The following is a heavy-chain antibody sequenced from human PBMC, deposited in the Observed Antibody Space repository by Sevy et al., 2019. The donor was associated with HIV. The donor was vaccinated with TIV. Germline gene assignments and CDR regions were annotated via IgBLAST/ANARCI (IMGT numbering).Heavy chain of an antibody. D-gene: IGHD4-17*01. CDR3: ARDGAPGSYGDYDGDAFHV. CDR1: GGSISSSNW. Sequence: SETLSLTCAVSGGSISSSNWWSWVRQPRGKGLEWIAVIYYGGTTNYNPSLKSRVTISIDKSKNHFSLNLTSVTAADTALYYCARDGAPGSYGDYDGDAFHVWGQGTLVTVSS. CDR2: IYYGGTT. V-gene: IGHV4-4*02. J-gene: IGHJ3*01.